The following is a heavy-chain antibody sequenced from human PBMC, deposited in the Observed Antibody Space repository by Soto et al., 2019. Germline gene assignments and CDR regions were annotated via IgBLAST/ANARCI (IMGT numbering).Heavy chain of an antibody. D-gene: IGHD2-2*01. V-gene: IGHV3-11*06. J-gene: IGHJ6*02. CDR3: ARVAQLLREEYYYGMDV. CDR2: ISSSSSYT. Sequence: GGSLRLSCAASGFTFSDYYMSWIRQAPGKGREWVSYISSSSSYTNYADSVKGRFTISRDNAKNSLYLQMNSLRAEDTAVYYCARVAQLLREEYYYGMDVWGQGTTVTVSS. CDR1: GFTFSDYY.